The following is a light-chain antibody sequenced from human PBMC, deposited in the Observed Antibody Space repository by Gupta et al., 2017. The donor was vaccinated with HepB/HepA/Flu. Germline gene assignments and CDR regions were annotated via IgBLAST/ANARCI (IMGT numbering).Light chain of an antibody. J-gene: IGLJ1*01. CDR2: EVT. CDR1: SSDVGSYNR. CDR3: SSYTTSRTYV. V-gene: IGLV2-18*02. Sequence: QPALTQPPSVPGSPGPPVTIFCTGTSSDVGSYNRVSWYQQPPGTAPKLMIYEVTNRPSGVPDRFSGSKSGNTASLTISGLQAEDEADYYCSSYTTSRTYVFGTGTKVTVL.